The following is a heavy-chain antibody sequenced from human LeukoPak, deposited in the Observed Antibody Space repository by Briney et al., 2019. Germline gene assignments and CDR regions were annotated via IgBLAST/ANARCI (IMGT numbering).Heavy chain of an antibody. CDR3: ARPYSSALLFFDY. CDR2: IYPGDSDT. D-gene: IGHD3-22*01. J-gene: IGHJ4*02. CDR1: GYSFTTYW. Sequence: GESLEISCKGSGYSFTTYWIGWVRQMPGKGLGWMGIIYPGDSDTRYNPSFQGQVIISADKSTSTAYLRWSGLKASDTAMYYCARPYSSALLFFDYWGQGTLVTVSS. V-gene: IGHV5-51*01.